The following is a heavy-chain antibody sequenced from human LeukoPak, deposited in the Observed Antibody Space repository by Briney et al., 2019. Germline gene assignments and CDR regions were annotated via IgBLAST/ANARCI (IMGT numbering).Heavy chain of an antibody. CDR2: ISAYNGNT. J-gene: IGHJ4*02. V-gene: IGHV1-18*01. CDR1: GYTFTSYG. D-gene: IGHD3-22*01. Sequence: ASVKVSCKASGYTFTSYGISWVRQAPGQGLEWMGWISAYNGNTNYAQKLQGRVTMTTDTSTSTAYMELRSLRSDDTAVYYCARTPNPGGNYYDSSGYYYFDYWGQGTLVTVSS. CDR3: ARTPNPGGNYYDSSGYYYFDY.